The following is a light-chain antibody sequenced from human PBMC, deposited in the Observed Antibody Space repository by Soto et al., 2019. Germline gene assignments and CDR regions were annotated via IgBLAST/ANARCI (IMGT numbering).Light chain of an antibody. J-gene: IGLJ2*01. CDR1: SSNIGSNT. CDR3: AAWDDSLNGL. CDR2: SNN. V-gene: IGLV1-44*01. Sequence: QAVVTQPPSASGTPGQRVTISCSGSSSNIGSNTVNWYQQLPGTAPKLLIYSNNQRPSGVPDRFSGSKSGTSASLAISGLQSEDEADYYWAAWDDSLNGLFGGGTKLTVL.